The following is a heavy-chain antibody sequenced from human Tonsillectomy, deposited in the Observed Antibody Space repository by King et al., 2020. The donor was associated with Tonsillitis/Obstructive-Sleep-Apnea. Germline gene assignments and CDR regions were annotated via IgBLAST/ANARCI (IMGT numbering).Heavy chain of an antibody. CDR1: GGTFSSYA. D-gene: IGHD2-2*01. CDR2: IIPIFCAA. Sequence: VQLVQSGAEVKKPGSSVKVSCKASGGTFSSYAISWVRQAPGQGLEWMGGIIPIFCAANYGQKFQGRVTITADESTSTAYMELSSLRTEDTAVYYWARLEGYCSSTNCYGVDYWGQGTLVTVSS. CDR3: ARLEGYCSSTNCYGVDY. J-gene: IGHJ4*02. V-gene: IGHV1-69*01.